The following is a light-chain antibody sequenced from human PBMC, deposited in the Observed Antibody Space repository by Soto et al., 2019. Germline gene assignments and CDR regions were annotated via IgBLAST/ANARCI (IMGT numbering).Light chain of an antibody. CDR3: QQARSFPLT. J-gene: IGKJ4*01. Sequence: DIPMTQSPSSVSASVGDRVTITCRASQAISSWLAWYQQKPGRAPKLLIYSASSLQNGAPSRFTGSGSGTDFTLTITSLQPYDTAIYYCQQARSFPLTFGGGTKVEIK. CDR2: SAS. V-gene: IGKV1-12*01. CDR1: QAISSW.